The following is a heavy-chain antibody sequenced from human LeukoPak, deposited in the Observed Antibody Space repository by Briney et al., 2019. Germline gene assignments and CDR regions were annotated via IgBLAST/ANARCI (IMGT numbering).Heavy chain of an antibody. Sequence: SETLSLTCTVSGGSISSSSYPWGWIRQPPGKGLEWIGSIYYSGSTYYNPSLKSRVTISVDTSKNQFSLKLSSVTAADTAVYYCARQPATNWFDPWGQGTLVTVSS. D-gene: IGHD2-2*01. CDR3: ARQPATNWFDP. CDR1: GGSISSSSYP. CDR2: IYYSGST. J-gene: IGHJ5*02. V-gene: IGHV4-39*01.